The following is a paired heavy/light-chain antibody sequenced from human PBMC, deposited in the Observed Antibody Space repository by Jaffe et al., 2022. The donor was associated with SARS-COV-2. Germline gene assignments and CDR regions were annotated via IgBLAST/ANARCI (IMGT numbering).Light chain of an antibody. V-gene: IGLV2-14*01. CDR3: SSYTSSSIPLYV. CDR2: DVT. J-gene: IGLJ1*01. CDR1: SSDVGDFNY. Sequence: QSALTQPASVSGSPGQSITISCTGTSSDVGDFNYVSWYQQHPGKAPKLMIYDVTNRPSGVSNRFSGSKSGNTASLTISGLQAEDEADYHCSSYTSSSIPLYVFGTGTKVTVL.
Heavy chain of an antibody. CDR1: GFTFGSYA. V-gene: IGHV3-23*01. Sequence: DVQLLESGGGLVQPGGSLRLSCAASGFTFGSYAMSWVRQAPGKGLEWVSTISNSGASTYYADSVKGRFTISRDNSKKTLYLQMNSLRAEDTAVYYCVGTYYGRRFDYWGQGTLVTVSS. J-gene: IGHJ4*02. D-gene: IGHD1-26*01. CDR2: ISNSGAST. CDR3: VGTYYGRRFDY.